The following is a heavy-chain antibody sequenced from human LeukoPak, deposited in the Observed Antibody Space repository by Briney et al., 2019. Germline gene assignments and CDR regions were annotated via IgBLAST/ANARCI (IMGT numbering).Heavy chain of an antibody. Sequence: SGTLSLTCAVYSGSFSGYYWSWLRRPPGKGLEWIGEINDSGRSKYIPSLKSRVTVSVDTSKNQFSLKLNSVTAADTAVYFCARGGLNSNYFDSWGRGTLVTVSS. V-gene: IGHV4-34*01. CDR1: SGSFSGYY. J-gene: IGHJ4*02. D-gene: IGHD4-11*01. CDR3: ARGGLNSNYFDS. CDR2: INDSGRS.